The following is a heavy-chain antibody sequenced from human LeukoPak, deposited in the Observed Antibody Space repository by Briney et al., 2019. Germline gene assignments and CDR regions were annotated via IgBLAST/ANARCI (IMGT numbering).Heavy chain of an antibody. CDR1: GGSISSYY. J-gene: IGHJ4*02. Sequence: PSETLSLTCTVSGGSISSYYWSWIRQPPGKGLEWIGYIYYSGSTNYNPSLKSRVTISVDTSKNQFSLKLSSVTAADTAVYYCARGEGTVLRYFGETFKFDYWGQGTLVTVSS. CDR3: ARGEGTVLRYFGETFKFDY. V-gene: IGHV4-59*01. CDR2: IYYSGST. D-gene: IGHD3-9*01.